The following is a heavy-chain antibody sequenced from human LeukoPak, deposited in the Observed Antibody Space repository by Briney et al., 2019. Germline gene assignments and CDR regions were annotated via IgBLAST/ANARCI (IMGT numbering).Heavy chain of an antibody. CDR3: AKDLSLAVTGSPFDY. D-gene: IGHD6-19*01. V-gene: IGHV3-23*01. CDR1: GFIFSSYA. J-gene: IGHJ4*02. Sequence: SGGSLRLSCAAYGFIFSSYAMSWVGPAPGRGLERVSTVSGSSTSTYYEDSVQGWVTGSSDNSKSTLFLQMHSLDAEDTAIFYLAKDLSLAVTGSPFDYGGEATLVTVSS. CDR2: VSGSSTST.